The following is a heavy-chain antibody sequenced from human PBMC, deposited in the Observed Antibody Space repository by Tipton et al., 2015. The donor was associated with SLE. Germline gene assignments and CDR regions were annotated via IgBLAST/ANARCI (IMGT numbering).Heavy chain of an antibody. CDR3: ARRGQLGNLDY. CDR1: GGSISSGGYY. V-gene: IGHV4-31*03. CDR2: IYYSGST. D-gene: IGHD5-18*01. Sequence: TLSLTCTVSGGSISSGGYYWSWIRQHPGKGLEWIGYIYYSGSTYYNPSLKSRVTTSVDTSKNQFSLKLSSVTAADTAVYYCARRGQLGNLDYWGQGTLVTVSS. J-gene: IGHJ4*02.